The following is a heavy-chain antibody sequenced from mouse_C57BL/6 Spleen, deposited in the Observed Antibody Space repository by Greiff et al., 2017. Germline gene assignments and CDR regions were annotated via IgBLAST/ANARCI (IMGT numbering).Heavy chain of an antibody. D-gene: IGHD1-1*01. Sequence: QVQLQQPGAELVKPGASVKLSCKASGYNFTSYWMQWVKQRPGQGLEWIGEIDPSDSYTNYNQKFKGKATLTGDTSSSTAYMQLSSLTSEDSAVYYCARGSSHYYYAMDYWGQGTSVTVSS. CDR1: GYNFTSYW. CDR2: IDPSDSYT. CDR3: ARGSSHYYYAMDY. V-gene: IGHV1-50*01. J-gene: IGHJ4*01.